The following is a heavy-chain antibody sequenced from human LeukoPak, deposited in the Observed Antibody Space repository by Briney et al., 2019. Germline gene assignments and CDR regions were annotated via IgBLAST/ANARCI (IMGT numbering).Heavy chain of an antibody. CDR1: GFSVSSNY. CDR2: IYSGGST. V-gene: IGHV3-53*01. CDR3: ARDKRVPTAVGGYFYYGMDV. J-gene: IGHJ6*02. Sequence: GGSLRLSCAASGFSVSSNYMSWVRQAPGKGLEWVSVIYSGGSTYYADSVKGRFTISRDNSKNTLYLQMNSLRAEDAAVYYCARDKRVPTAVGGYFYYGMDVWGQGTTVTVSS. D-gene: IGHD1-1*01.